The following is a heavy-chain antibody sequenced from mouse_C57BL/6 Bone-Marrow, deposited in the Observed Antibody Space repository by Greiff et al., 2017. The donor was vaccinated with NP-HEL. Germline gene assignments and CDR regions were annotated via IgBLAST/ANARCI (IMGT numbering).Heavy chain of an antibody. Sequence: EVNVVESGGDLVKPGGSLKLSCAASGFTFSSYGMSWVRQTPDKRLEWVATISSGGSYTYYPDSVKGRFTISRDNAKNTLYLQMSSLKSEDTAMYYWARPGNMDYWGQGTSVTVSS. CDR3: ARPGNMDY. CDR2: ISSGGSYT. CDR1: GFTFSSYG. V-gene: IGHV5-6*01. J-gene: IGHJ4*01.